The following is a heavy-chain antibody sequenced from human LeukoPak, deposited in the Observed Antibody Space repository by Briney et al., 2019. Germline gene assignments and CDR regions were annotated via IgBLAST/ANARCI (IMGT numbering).Heavy chain of an antibody. J-gene: IGHJ5*02. CDR1: GFTFSSYA. CDR3: ARQGEGELLWSS. Sequence: GGSLRLSCAASGFTFSSYAMTWVRQAPGKGLEWVSNISGRGGSTYYADSVKGRFTISRDNSKNTLFLQMNSLRSEDTAVYYCARQGEGELLWSSWGQGTLVTVSS. D-gene: IGHD3-10*01. CDR2: ISGRGGST. V-gene: IGHV3-23*01.